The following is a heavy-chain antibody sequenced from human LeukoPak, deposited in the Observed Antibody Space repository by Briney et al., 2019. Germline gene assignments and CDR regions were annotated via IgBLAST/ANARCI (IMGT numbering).Heavy chain of an antibody. J-gene: IGHJ4*01. D-gene: IGHD3-22*01. Sequence: TGGSLRLSCAASGFTFSNFWMHWVRQAPGKGLVWVARIDGSGSSISHADFVKGRFSISRGNAKSTLYLQMNSLRAEDTAVYYCARGPGSSGGAYVGDYWGHGTLVTVSS. CDR2: IDGSGSSI. V-gene: IGHV3-74*01. CDR3: ARGPGSSGGAYVGDY. CDR1: GFTFSNFW.